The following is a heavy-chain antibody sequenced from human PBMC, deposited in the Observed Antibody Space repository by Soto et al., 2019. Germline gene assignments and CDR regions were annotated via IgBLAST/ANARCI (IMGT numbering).Heavy chain of an antibody. CDR3: ARIAYDFWSGQRWFDP. D-gene: IGHD3-3*01. V-gene: IGHV4-30-4*01. CDR1: GGSISSGDYY. CDR2: IYYSGST. Sequence: QVQLQESGPGLVKPSQTLSLTCTVSGGSISSGDYYWSWIRQPPGKGLEYIGYIYYSGSTSYNPSLKSRVTISVDRSKNQFSLNLSSVTAADTAVYYCARIAYDFWSGQRWFDPWGQGTLVTVSS. J-gene: IGHJ5*02.